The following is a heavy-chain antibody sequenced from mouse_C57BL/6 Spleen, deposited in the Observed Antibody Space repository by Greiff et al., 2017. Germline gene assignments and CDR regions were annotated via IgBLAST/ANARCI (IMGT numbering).Heavy chain of an antibody. CDR3: ARDYGSSY. CDR1: GYTFTSYW. V-gene: IGHV1-64*01. D-gene: IGHD1-1*01. CDR2: IHPNSGST. Sequence: QVHVKQSGAELVKPGASVKLSCKASGYTFTSYWMHWVKQRPGQGLEWIGMIHPNSGSTNYNEKFKSKATLTVDKSSSTAYMQLSSLTSEDSAVYYCARDYGSSYWGQGTTLTVSS. J-gene: IGHJ2*01.